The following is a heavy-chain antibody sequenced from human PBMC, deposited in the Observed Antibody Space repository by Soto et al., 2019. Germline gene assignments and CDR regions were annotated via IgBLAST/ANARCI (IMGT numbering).Heavy chain of an antibody. D-gene: IGHD5-18*01. Sequence: GGSLRLSCAASGFTFSSYGMHWVRQAPGKGLEWVAVISYDGSNKYYADSVKGRFTISRDNSKNTLYLQMNSLRAEDTAVYYCAKDREQLWSSYFDSWGQGTRVTVSS. J-gene: IGHJ4*02. CDR2: ISYDGSNK. CDR1: GFTFSSYG. CDR3: AKDREQLWSSYFDS. V-gene: IGHV3-30*18.